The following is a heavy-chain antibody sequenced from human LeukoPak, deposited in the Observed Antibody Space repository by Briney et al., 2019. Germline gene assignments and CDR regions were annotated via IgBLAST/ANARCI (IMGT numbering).Heavy chain of an antibody. Sequence: GGSLRLSCAASGFTFSSYAMHWVRQAPGKGLEWVAIISYDGSSKYYADSVKGRFTISRDNSKNTLYLQMNSLRAEDTALYYCARSPPMYYYGSSDYHCDYFEYWGQGTLVTVSS. CDR3: ARSPPMYYYGSSDYHCDYFEY. CDR2: ISYDGSSK. V-gene: IGHV3-30*04. J-gene: IGHJ4*02. D-gene: IGHD3-22*01. CDR1: GFTFSSYA.